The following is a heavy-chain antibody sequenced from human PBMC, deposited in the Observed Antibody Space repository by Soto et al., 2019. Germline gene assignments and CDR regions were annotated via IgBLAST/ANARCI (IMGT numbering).Heavy chain of an antibody. J-gene: IGHJ4*02. V-gene: IGHV4-59*08. CDR2: IYDSGST. D-gene: IGHD2-15*01. CDR1: GGSISSSY. Sequence: SETLSLTCTVSGGSISSSYWSWIRQPPGKGLEWIGYIYDSGSTYYNSSLKSRVTMSVDTSKNQFSLKLSSVTAADTAVYYCARTQAVFIDYWGQGTLVTVCS. CDR3: ARTQAVFIDY.